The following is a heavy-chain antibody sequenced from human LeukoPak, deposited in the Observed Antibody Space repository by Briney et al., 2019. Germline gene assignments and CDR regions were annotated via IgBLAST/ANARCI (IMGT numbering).Heavy chain of an antibody. J-gene: IGHJ3*02. Sequence: SETLSLTCTVSGGSISGGDYYWSWIRQPPGKGLEWIGYIYYSGSTYYNPSLKSRVTISVDPSQKQFPLQLSSVTAADPAVYYCARARPYDSSGYRPLWRVFYIWGQGTMVTVSS. CDR2: IYYSGST. V-gene: IGHV4-30-4*08. CDR1: GGSISGGDYY. CDR3: ARARPYDSSGYRPLWRVFYI. D-gene: IGHD3-22*01.